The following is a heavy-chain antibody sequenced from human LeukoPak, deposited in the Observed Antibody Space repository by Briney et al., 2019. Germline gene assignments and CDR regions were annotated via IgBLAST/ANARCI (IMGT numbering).Heavy chain of an antibody. CDR1: GFTFSSYA. CDR3: ARDGYCNGGSCYSYNWFAP. CDR2: ISYDGGNE. Sequence: GGSLRLSCAASGFTFSSYAMHWGRQAPGKGVEWVAIISYDGGNEYYADSVKGGFTISRENSKKTLYLQMNSLRAEDTAVYYCARDGYCNGGSCYSYNWFAPWGQGTLVTVPS. V-gene: IGHV3-30*04. D-gene: IGHD2-15*01. J-gene: IGHJ5*02.